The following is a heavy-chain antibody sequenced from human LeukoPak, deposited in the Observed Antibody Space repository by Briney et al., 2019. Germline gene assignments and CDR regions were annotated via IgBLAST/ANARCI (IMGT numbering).Heavy chain of an antibody. CDR2: ISGSGGST. V-gene: IGHV3-23*01. D-gene: IGHD1-1*01. J-gene: IGHJ6*03. Sequence: GGSLRLSCAASGFTFSSYAMSWVRQAPGKGLEWVSAISGSGGSTYYADSVKGRFTISRDNSKNTLYLQMNSLRAEDTAVYYCARTGNYYYYYMDVWGKGTTVTVSS. CDR3: ARTGNYYYYYMDV. CDR1: GFTFSSYA.